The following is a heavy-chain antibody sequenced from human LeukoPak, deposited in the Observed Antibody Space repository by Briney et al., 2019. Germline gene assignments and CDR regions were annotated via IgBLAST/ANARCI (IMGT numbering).Heavy chain of an antibody. J-gene: IGHJ4*02. D-gene: IGHD1-26*01. CDR2: ISGSGGST. CDR1: GFTFSSYA. V-gene: IGHV3-23*01. CDR3: AKDLWWEPLHDY. Sequence: GGPLRLSCAASGFTFSSYAKSWVRQAPGKGLEWVSAISGSGGSTYYADSVKGRFTISRDNSKNTLYLQMNSLRAEDTAVYYCAKDLWWEPLHDYWGQGTLVTVSS.